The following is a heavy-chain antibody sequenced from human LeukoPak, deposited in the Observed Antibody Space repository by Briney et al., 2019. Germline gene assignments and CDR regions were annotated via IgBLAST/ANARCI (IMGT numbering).Heavy chain of an antibody. V-gene: IGHV3-23*01. J-gene: IGHJ4*02. CDR1: GFIFNNSG. CDR3: TENT. Sequence: GGSLRLSCAASGFIFNNSGMGWVRQAPGRGLEWVSAISASGLTAYYGDSVKGRFTISRDNAKNTLYLHMSSLRGEDTAIYYCTENTWGRGTRVTVSS. CDR2: ISASGLTA.